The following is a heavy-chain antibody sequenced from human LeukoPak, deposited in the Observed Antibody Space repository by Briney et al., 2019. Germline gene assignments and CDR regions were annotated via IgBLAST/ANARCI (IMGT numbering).Heavy chain of an antibody. CDR1: GYTFTGHY. V-gene: IGHV1-2*02. D-gene: IGHD2-21*02. J-gene: IGHJ4*02. CDR2: INPNSGGT. Sequence: ASVKVSCKASGYTFTGHYMHWVRQAPGQGLEWMGWINPNSGGTNYAQKFQGRVTMTRDTSISTAYMELGRLRSDDTAVYYCARNVNCGGDCYSFFDYWGQGTLVTVSS. CDR3: ARNVNCGGDCYSFFDY.